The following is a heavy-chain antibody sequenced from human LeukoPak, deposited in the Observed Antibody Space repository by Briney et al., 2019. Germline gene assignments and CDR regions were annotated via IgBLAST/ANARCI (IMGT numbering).Heavy chain of an antibody. CDR3: ARVVQSTDSSGFYLPEYFQH. D-gene: IGHD3-22*01. V-gene: IGHV4-38-2*02. Sequence: SETLSLTCTVSGYSISSGYHWGWIRQPPGKGLEWIGSIYHSGSTYYSPSLKSRVTISVDTSKNQFSLKLKSVTAADTAVYYCARVVQSTDSSGFYLPEYFQHWGQGTLVTVSS. CDR1: GYSISSGYH. J-gene: IGHJ1*01. CDR2: IYHSGST.